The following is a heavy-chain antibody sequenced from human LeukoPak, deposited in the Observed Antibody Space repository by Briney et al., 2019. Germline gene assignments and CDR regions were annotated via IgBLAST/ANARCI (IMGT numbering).Heavy chain of an antibody. J-gene: IGHJ4*02. CDR1: GFTFSDHY. D-gene: IGHD1-26*01. CDR3: ARWDSGSCSD. V-gene: IGHV3-72*01. CDR2: TKNKANSYTT. Sequence: GGSLRLSCAASGFTFSDHYMDWVRRAPGKGLEWVGRTKNKANSYTTEYAASVKGRFTISRDESKNSLYLQMNSLKTEDTAVYYCARWDSGSCSDWGQGTLVTVSS.